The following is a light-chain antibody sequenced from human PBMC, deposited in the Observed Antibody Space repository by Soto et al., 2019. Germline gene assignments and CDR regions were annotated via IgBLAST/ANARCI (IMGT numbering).Light chain of an antibody. CDR2: DND. J-gene: IGLJ2*01. CDR3: GTWDSSLSAGK. Sequence: QSVLTQPPSVSAAPGQKVTISCSGSSSDIGNNYVSWYQQVPGGVPKLLIYDNDKRPSGIPDRFSASKSGTSATLDITGLQTGDEADYYCGTWDSSLSAGKFGGGTKLTVL. CDR1: SSDIGNNY. V-gene: IGLV1-51*01.